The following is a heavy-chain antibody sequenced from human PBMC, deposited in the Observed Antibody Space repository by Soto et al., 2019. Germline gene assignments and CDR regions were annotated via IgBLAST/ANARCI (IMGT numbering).Heavy chain of an antibody. J-gene: IGHJ4*02. D-gene: IGHD3-10*01. V-gene: IGHV3-23*01. Sequence: EVQLLESGGGLVQPGGSLRLSCVASGFTFSTYAMNWVRQAPGKGLEWVSGISGSGGTTYYADSMKGRFTISRDNSKNTLYLQMNSPRDEDTAVYYCAKDPDGSGPNFDSWGQATLVTVSS. CDR3: AKDPDGSGPNFDS. CDR2: ISGSGGTT. CDR1: GFTFSTYA.